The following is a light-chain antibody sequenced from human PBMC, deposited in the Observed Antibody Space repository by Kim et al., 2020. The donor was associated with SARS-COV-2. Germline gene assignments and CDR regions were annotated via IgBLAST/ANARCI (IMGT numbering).Light chain of an antibody. CDR2: EDN. J-gene: IGLJ2*01. V-gene: IGLV6-57*04. CDR3: QSYANGIVI. CDR1: RDSIAFNY. Sequence: NFMLTQPHPVSESPGKTVTISCTRSRDSIAFNYVHWYQQRPGSVPTTVIYEDNQRPSGVPDRFSGSIDRSSNSATLTISGLKTEDEADYYCQSYANGIVIFGGGTQLTVL.